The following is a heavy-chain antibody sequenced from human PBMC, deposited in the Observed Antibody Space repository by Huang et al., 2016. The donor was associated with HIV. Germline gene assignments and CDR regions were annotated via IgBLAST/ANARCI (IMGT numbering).Heavy chain of an antibody. J-gene: IGHJ4*02. Sequence: EVQLVESGGGLVQPGGSLRLSCVASGFTFSSYWMGWVRQVPGKGLEGVANIKQDGSEKYYVDSVKGRFTISRDNAKNSLYLQMNSLRAEDTAVYYCARGGTYSGWWQDYWGQGTLVTVSS. CDR3: ARGGTYSGWWQDY. CDR1: GFTFSSYW. CDR2: IKQDGSEK. V-gene: IGHV3-7*01. D-gene: IGHD6-19*01.